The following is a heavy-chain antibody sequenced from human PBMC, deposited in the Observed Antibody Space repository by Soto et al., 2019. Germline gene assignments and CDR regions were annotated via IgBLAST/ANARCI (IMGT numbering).Heavy chain of an antibody. J-gene: IGHJ6*02. CDR2: MIPIFGTA. CDR3: ASRQRWLVREYYYYGMDV. V-gene: IGHV1-69*12. CDR1: GGTFSSYA. D-gene: IGHD6-19*01. Sequence: QVQLVQSGAEVKKPGSSVKVSCKASGGTFSSYAISWVRQAPGQGLEWMGGMIPIFGTANYGQKFQGRVTITADESTSTAYMELSSLRSEDTAVYYCASRQRWLVREYYYYGMDVWGQGTTVTVSS.